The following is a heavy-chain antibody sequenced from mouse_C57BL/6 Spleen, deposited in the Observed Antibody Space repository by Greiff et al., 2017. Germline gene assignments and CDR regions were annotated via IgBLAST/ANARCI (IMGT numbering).Heavy chain of an antibody. CDR2: ISSGGDYI. V-gene: IGHV5-9-1*02. Sequence: EVQLVESGEGLVKPGGSLKLSCAASGFTFISYAMSWVRQTPEKRLEWVAYISSGGDYIYYADTVKGRFTLSRDNARNTLYLQMSSLKSENTAMYYCTRVYSNYDWYFDVWGTGTTVTVSS. D-gene: IGHD2-5*01. CDR1: GFTFISYA. CDR3: TRVYSNYDWYFDV. J-gene: IGHJ1*03.